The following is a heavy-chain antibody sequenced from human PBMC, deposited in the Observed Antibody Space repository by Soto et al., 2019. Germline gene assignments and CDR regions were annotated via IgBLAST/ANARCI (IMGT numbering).Heavy chain of an antibody. CDR3: AKTRGSSWYVDY. CDR1: GFTFSSYA. V-gene: IGHV3-23*01. D-gene: IGHD6-13*01. Sequence: EVQLLESGGGLVQPGGSLRLSCAASGFTFSSYAMTWVRQAPGKGLEWVSGVSGSGGSTYYADSVKGRFTISRDNSKNTLYVQMNSLRAEDTAVYYCAKTRGSSWYVDYWGQGALVTVYS. CDR2: VSGSGGST. J-gene: IGHJ4*02.